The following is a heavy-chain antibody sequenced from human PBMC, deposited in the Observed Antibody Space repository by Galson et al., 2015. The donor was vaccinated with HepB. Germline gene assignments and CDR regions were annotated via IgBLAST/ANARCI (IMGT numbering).Heavy chain of an antibody. CDR3: ARVARYCGGAGYYGWFDP. CDR2: INTDGTFL. CDR1: GFIFSNYW. Sequence: SLRLSCAASGFIFSNYWMHWVRQTPGKGPVWISRINTDGTFLSYADSVKGRFTISRNNAKNTLYLQMNSLRAEDTAVYYCARVARYCGGAGYYGWFDPWGQGTQVTVSS. V-gene: IGHV3-74*01. D-gene: IGHD2-21*02. J-gene: IGHJ5*02.